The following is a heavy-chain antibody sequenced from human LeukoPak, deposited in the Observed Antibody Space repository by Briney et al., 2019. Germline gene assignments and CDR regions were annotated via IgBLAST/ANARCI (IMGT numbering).Heavy chain of an antibody. CDR2: ISSSGNTI. Sequence: PGGSLRLSCAASGFTFSDYYMSWIRQAPGKGLEWVPYISSSGNTIYYADSVKGRFTISRDNAKNSLYLQMNSLRAEDTAVYYCAREKKYYYYYMDVWGKGTTVTVSS. CDR3: AREKKYYYYYMDV. CDR1: GFTFSDYY. V-gene: IGHV3-11*01. J-gene: IGHJ6*03.